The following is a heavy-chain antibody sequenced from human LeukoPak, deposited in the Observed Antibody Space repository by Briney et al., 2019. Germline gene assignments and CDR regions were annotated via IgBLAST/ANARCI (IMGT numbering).Heavy chain of an antibody. Sequence: SETLSLTCAVSGYSISSGYYWGWIRHPPGKGLEWIGSIYHSGSTYYNPSLKSRVTISVDTSKNQFSLKLSSVTAADTAVYYCARHSSSSTTDAFDIWGQGTMVTVSS. CDR2: IYHSGST. V-gene: IGHV4-38-2*01. CDR1: GYSISSGYY. J-gene: IGHJ3*02. CDR3: ARHSSSSTTDAFDI. D-gene: IGHD6-13*01.